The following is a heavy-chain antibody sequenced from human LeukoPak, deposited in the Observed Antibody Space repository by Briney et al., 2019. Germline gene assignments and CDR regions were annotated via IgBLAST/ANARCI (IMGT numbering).Heavy chain of an antibody. Sequence: KPGGALRLSCAVSGFTFSSYSMNWVRQAPGKGLEWVSSISGSSSYIYYADSVKGRFTISRDNAKNSLFLQMNSLRAEDTAVYYCARVVSAMDVWGQGTTVTVSS. CDR3: ARVVSAMDV. CDR1: GFTFSSYS. J-gene: IGHJ6*02. CDR2: ISGSSSYI. V-gene: IGHV3-21*01. D-gene: IGHD4-23*01.